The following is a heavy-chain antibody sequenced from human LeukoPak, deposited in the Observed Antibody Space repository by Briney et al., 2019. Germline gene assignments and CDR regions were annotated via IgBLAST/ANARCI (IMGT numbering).Heavy chain of an antibody. D-gene: IGHD3-10*01. CDR1: AFTFSSCA. CDR3: ARENNYYYYDY. CDR2: ITGDNKII. V-gene: IGHV3-48*02. Sequence: GEFLRLSCAASAFTFSSCAMSWVRQAPGKGLEWVSYITGDNKIIDYADSVKGRFTISRDNAKNSLYLQMNSLRDEDTAVYYCARENNYYYYDYWGQGTLVTVSS. J-gene: IGHJ4*02.